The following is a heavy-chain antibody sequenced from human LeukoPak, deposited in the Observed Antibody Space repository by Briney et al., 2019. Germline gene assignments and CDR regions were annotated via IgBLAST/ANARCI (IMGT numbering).Heavy chain of an antibody. CDR3: ARVRIVVVVAATPDAFDI. D-gene: IGHD2-15*01. J-gene: IGHJ3*02. Sequence: PSETLSLTCTVSGGPISSSIYYWDWIRQPPGTGLEWIGSIYSSGSTYYNPSLKSRVTISVDTSKNQFSLKLSSVTAADTAVYYCARVRIVVVVAATPDAFDIWGQGTMVTVSP. CDR1: GGPISSSIYY. CDR2: IYSSGST. V-gene: IGHV4-39*07.